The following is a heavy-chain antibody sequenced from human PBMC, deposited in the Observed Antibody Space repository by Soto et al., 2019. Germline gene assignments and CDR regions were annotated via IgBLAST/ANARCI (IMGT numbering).Heavy chain of an antibody. Sequence: SETLSLTCTVSGGSISSSSYYWGWIRQPPGKGLEWIGSIYYSGSTYYNPSLKSRVTISVDTSKNQFSLKLSSVTAADTAVYYCARRRSSSWYEDYYYGMDVWGQGTTVTVSS. CDR2: IYYSGST. D-gene: IGHD6-13*01. V-gene: IGHV4-39*01. J-gene: IGHJ6*02. CDR3: ARRRSSSWYEDYYYGMDV. CDR1: GGSISSSSYY.